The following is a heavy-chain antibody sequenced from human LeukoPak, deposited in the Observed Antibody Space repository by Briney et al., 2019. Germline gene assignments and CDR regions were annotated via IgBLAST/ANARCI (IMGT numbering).Heavy chain of an antibody. CDR1: GFTFDDYA. D-gene: IGHD6-13*01. CDR3: AKESSNYYGMDV. V-gene: IGHV3-9*01. CDR2: ISWNSGSI. J-gene: IGHJ6*02. Sequence: GGSLRLSCAASGFTFDDYAMHWVRQAPGKGLEWVSGISWNSGSIGYADSVKGRFTISRDNAKNSLYLQMNSLRAEDTALYYCAKESSNYYGMDVWGQGTTVTVSS.